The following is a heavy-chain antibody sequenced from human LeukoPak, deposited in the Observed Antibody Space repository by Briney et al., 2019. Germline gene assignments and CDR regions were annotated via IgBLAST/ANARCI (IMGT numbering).Heavy chain of an antibody. CDR1: GYTFTGYY. CDR2: INPNSGGT. D-gene: IGHD6-19*01. V-gene: IGHV1-2*06. Sequence: ASVKVSCKASGYTFTGYYMHWVRQAPGQGLEWMGRINPNSGGTNYAQKFQGRVTMTRDTSISTAYMELSRLRSDDTAVYYCARDGSYSSGYDYWGQGTLVTVSS. J-gene: IGHJ4*02. CDR3: ARDGSYSSGYDY.